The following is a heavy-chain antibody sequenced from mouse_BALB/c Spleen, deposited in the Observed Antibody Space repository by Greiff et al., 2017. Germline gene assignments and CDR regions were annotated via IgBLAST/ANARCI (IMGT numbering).Heavy chain of an antibody. CDR2: IRNKANGYTT. Sequence: VKLMESGGGLVQPGGSLRLSCATSGFTFTDYYMNWVRQPPGKALEWLGFIRNKANGYTTEYSASVKGRFTISRDNSQSILYLQMNTLRAEDSATYYCARDKGGLLFDYWGQGTTLTVSS. CDR1: GFTFTDYY. V-gene: IGHV7-3*02. CDR3: ARDKGGLLFDY. J-gene: IGHJ2*01. D-gene: IGHD2-3*01.